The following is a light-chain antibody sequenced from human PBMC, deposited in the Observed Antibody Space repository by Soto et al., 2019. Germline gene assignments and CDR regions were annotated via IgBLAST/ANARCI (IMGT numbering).Light chain of an antibody. CDR3: LQYVRAPLT. J-gene: IGKJ1*01. CDR1: QSIDNNY. Sequence: EIVLTQSPGTLSLYPGERATLSCRATQSIDNNYLAWFQQKPGQAPRLLIHGASTRATGGIPDRFSGIGSGTDFTLSISRLEPDDFAVYYWLQYVRAPLTFGQRTEVEIK. CDR2: GAS. V-gene: IGKV3-20*01.